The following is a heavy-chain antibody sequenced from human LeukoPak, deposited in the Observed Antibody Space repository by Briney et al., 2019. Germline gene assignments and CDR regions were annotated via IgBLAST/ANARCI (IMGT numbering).Heavy chain of an antibody. J-gene: IGHJ1*01. CDR2: IYYSGST. CDR1: GGSIRGYY. CDR3: ASYSSSLEYFHP. D-gene: IGHD6-13*01. Sequence: SETLSLTCTVSGGSIRGYYWSWIRQPPGKGLEWIGYIYYSGSTNYNPSLKRRVAISVDTSKNQFSLKLSSVTAADTAVYYCASYSSSLEYFHPWGQGTLVTVSS. V-gene: IGHV4-59*01.